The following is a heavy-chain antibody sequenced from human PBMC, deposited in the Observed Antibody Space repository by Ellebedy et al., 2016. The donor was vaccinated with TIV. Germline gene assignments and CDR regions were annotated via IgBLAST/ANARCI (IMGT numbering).Heavy chain of an antibody. Sequence: GESLKISCAASDLPFSTYNMNSVRQAPGKGLEWVSYISRSGTTIYYADSVKGRFTISRDNAKNTLYLQMNSLRAEDMGVYYCVRSKSWLPFDFWGQGTLVTVSS. J-gene: IGHJ4*02. V-gene: IGHV3-48*01. CDR3: VRSKSWLPFDF. CDR1: DLPFSTYN. D-gene: IGHD5-24*01. CDR2: ISRSGTTI.